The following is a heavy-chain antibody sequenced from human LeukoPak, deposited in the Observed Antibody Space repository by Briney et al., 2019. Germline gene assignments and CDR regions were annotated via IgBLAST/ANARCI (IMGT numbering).Heavy chain of an antibody. J-gene: IGHJ3*01. V-gene: IGHV3-7*03. CDR1: GFTFSSYW. CDR3: ATGES. CDR2: IKQDGSEK. Sequence: PGGSLRLSCVASGFTFSSYWMSWVRQAPGKGLEWVANIKQDGSEKYYVDSVKGRFTISRDNAKNSLYLQMNSLRAEDTAVYYCATGESRGQGTMVTVSS. D-gene: IGHD7-27*01.